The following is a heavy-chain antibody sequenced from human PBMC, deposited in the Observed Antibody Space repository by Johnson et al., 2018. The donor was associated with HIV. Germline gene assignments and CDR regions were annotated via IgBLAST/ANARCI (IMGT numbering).Heavy chain of an antibody. CDR1: GFTFDDYA. D-gene: IGHD6-19*01. J-gene: IGHJ3*02. V-gene: IGHV3-23*04. Sequence: VQLVESGGGLVQPGRSLRLSCAASGFTFDDYAMDWVRQTPGKGLAWVSAVSAGGDNTYYADSVEGRFTISRDNSKNTLYLQMNSLRAEDTAVYYCARAGAVGFDAFDIWGQGTMVTVSS. CDR2: VSAGGDNT. CDR3: ARAGAVGFDAFDI.